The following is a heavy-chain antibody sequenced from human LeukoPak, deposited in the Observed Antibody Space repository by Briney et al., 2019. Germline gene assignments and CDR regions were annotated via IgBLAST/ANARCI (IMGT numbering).Heavy chain of an antibody. V-gene: IGHV4-59*01. D-gene: IGHD4-17*01. CDR3: ARDRRATRVTWFDP. Sequence: VKPSETLSLTCTVSGRSISSYYWSWIRQPPGKGLEWFGYIYDSGSTNYNPSLKSRVTISVDTSKNQFSLKLSSVTAADTAVYYCARDRRATRVTWFDPWGQGTLVTVSS. CDR1: GRSISSYY. CDR2: IYDSGST. J-gene: IGHJ5*02.